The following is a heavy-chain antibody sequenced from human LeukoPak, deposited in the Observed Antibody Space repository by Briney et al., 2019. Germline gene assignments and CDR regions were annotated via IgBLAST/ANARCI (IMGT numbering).Heavy chain of an antibody. D-gene: IGHD2-8*01. V-gene: IGHV3-23*01. Sequence: QPAGSLRLSCAASGFTFSNYAMNWVRQAPGRGLEWVSGFSGSGGTTYYADSVKGRFTISRDNSKNTLYLQMNSLRVEDTAVYYCANGNRCTSPNCLGYYYFYMDVWGKGTTVTVSS. CDR2: FSGSGGTT. CDR1: GFTFSNYA. CDR3: ANGNRCTSPNCLGYYYFYMDV. J-gene: IGHJ6*03.